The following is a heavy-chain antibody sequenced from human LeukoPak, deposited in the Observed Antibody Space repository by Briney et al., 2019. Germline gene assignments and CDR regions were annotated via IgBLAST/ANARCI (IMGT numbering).Heavy chain of an antibody. CDR3: ASTLAAGTSYFDY. CDR1: GYTFTGYF. J-gene: IGHJ4*02. Sequence: ASVKVSCKASGYTFTGYFIHWVRQAPGLGLEWMGWINPNSGGTYYAQKFQGRGTMTRDTSISTAYMELSRLTSDDTAVYYCASTLAAGTSYFDYWGQGTLVTVSS. D-gene: IGHD6-13*01. CDR2: INPNSGGT. V-gene: IGHV1-2*02.